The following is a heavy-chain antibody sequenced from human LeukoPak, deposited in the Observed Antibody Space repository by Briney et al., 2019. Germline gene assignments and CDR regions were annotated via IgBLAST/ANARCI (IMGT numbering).Heavy chain of an antibody. Sequence: GESLKISCKGSGYSFTSYWIGWVRQMPGKGLEWMGIIYPGDSDTRYSPSFQGQVTISADKSISTAYLQWSSLKASDTAMYYCARQAITVTTFTYYYYGMDVWGQGTTVTVSS. CDR1: GYSFTSYW. CDR2: IYPGDSDT. D-gene: IGHD4-11*01. V-gene: IGHV5-51*01. CDR3: ARQAITVTTFTYYYYGMDV. J-gene: IGHJ6*02.